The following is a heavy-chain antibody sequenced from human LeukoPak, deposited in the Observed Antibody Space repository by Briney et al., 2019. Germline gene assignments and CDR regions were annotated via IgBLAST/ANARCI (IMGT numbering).Heavy chain of an antibody. D-gene: IGHD6-6*01. Sequence: SETLSLTCAVSGYSISSGYYWGWIRQPPGKGLEWIGSIYHSGSTYYNPSLKSRVTISVDTSKNQFSLKLSSVTAADTALYYCASPLPYSSSSYYAFDIWGQGTMVTVSS. CDR3: ASPLPYSSSSYYAFDI. CDR1: GYSISSGYY. J-gene: IGHJ3*02. V-gene: IGHV4-38-2*01. CDR2: IYHSGST.